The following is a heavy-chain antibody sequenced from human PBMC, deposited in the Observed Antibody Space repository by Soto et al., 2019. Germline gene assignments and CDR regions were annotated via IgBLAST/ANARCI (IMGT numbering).Heavy chain of an antibody. CDR3: AKDALRWLHDAFDI. D-gene: IGHD5-12*01. CDR2: ISYDGSNK. Sequence: GGSLRLSCAASGFTFSSYGMHWVRQAPGKGLEWVAVISYDGSNKYYADSVKGRFTISRDNSKNTLYLQMNSLGAEDTAGYYWAKDALRWLHDAFDIWGQGTMVTVSS. CDR1: GFTFSSYG. J-gene: IGHJ3*02. V-gene: IGHV3-30*18.